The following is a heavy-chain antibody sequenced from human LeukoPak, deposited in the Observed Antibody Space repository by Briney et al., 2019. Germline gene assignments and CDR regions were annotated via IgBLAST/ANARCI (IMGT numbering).Heavy chain of an antibody. CDR1: GFTFSSYA. V-gene: IGHV3-23*01. J-gene: IGHJ4*02. D-gene: IGHD5-18*01. Sequence: PGGSLRLSCAASGFTFSSYAMGWVRQAPGKGLEWVSAITASGGNTYYADSVKGRFTISRDNSKNTLYLQVNGLRAEDTAVYYCAKGNGYRYGRYYFDYWGQANLGAVSS. CDR3: AKGNGYRYGRYYFDY. CDR2: ITASGGNT.